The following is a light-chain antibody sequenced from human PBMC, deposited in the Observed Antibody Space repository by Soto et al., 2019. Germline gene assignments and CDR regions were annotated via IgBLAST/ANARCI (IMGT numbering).Light chain of an antibody. V-gene: IGLV1-44*01. CDR1: SSNIGSNT. J-gene: IGLJ2*01. CDR2: SNN. Sequence: QLVLTQPPSASGTPGQRVTISCSGSSSNIGSNTVNWYQQLPGTAPKLLIHSNNQRPSGVPDRFSDSKSGTSASLAISGLQSEDEADYYCAAWDDRLNGPVFGGGTQLTVL. CDR3: AAWDDRLNGPV.